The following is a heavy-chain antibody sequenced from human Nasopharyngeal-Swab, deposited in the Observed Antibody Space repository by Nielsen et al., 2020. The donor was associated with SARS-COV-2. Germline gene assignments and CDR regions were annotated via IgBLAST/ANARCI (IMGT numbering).Heavy chain of an antibody. D-gene: IGHD4/OR15-4a*01. CDR3: ASEGADFDI. Sequence: WIRQPPGKGLEWVSYLSSRSGSKYYADSVKGRFTISRDNTKNSLYLQMNSLRVEDTAVSYCASEGADFDIWGQGTMVTVSS. J-gene: IGHJ3*02. CDR2: LSSRSGSK. V-gene: IGHV3-48*01.